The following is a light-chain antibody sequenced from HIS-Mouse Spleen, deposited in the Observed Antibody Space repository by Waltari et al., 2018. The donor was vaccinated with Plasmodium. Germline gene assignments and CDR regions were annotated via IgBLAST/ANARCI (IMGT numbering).Light chain of an antibody. J-gene: IGKJ2*01. CDR2: GAA. CDR1: QRVSSSY. V-gene: IGKV3-20*01. CDR3: QQYGSSPYT. Sequence: EIVLTQSPGTLSLSLGERATLSCRASQRVSSSYLAWSQQKPGQAPRLLIDGAASRATGIPDRFSGSGSGTDFTLTISRLEPEDFAVYYCQQYGSSPYTFGQGTKLEIK.